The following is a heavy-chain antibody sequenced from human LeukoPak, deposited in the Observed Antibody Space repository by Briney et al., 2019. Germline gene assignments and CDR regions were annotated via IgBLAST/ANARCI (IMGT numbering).Heavy chain of an antibody. Sequence: SETLSLTCTVSGGSISSSSYYWGWIRQPPGKGLEWIGSIYYSGSTYYNPSLKSRVTISLDTSKNQFSLKLSSVTAADTAVYYCARGGEYFDWLALDYWGQGTLVTVSS. CDR3: ARGGEYFDWLALDY. V-gene: IGHV4-39*01. D-gene: IGHD3-9*01. CDR1: GGSISSSSYY. CDR2: IYYSGST. J-gene: IGHJ4*02.